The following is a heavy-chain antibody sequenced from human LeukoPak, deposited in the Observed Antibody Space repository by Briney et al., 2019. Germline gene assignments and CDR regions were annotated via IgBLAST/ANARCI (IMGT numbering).Heavy chain of an antibody. Sequence: GGSLRLSCAATGFTFSSYWMTWVRQAPGKGLEWVANIKEDGSEKYYVDSVKGRITISRDNAKNSLYLQMNSLRAEDTAVYYCAKAPPPPWGQGTLVTVSS. J-gene: IGHJ5*02. V-gene: IGHV3-7*03. CDR2: IKEDGSEK. CDR3: AKAPPPP. CDR1: GFTFSSYW.